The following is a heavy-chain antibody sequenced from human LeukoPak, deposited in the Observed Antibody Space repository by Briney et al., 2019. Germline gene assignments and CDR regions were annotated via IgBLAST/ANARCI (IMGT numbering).Heavy chain of an antibody. CDR2: IGSDGSST. D-gene: IGHD1-26*01. CDR3: ARDSGSSEYYFDY. Sequence: GGSLRLSCAASGFTFSSHWMHWVRQAPGKGLVWVSRIGSDGSSTSFADSVKGRFTISRDNAKNTLYLQMNSLRAEDTAVYYCARDSGSSEYYFDYWGQGTLVTVSS. V-gene: IGHV3-74*01. CDR1: GFTFSSHW. J-gene: IGHJ4*02.